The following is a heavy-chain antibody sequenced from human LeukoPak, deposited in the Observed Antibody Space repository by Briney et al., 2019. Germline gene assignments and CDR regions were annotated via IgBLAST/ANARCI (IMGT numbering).Heavy chain of an antibody. V-gene: IGHV4-34*01. D-gene: IGHD3-3*01. CDR2: INHSGST. Sequence: MASETLSLTCAVYDGSFGGYYWSWIRQPPGKGLEWIGEINHSGSTNYNPSLKSRVTISVDTSKNQFSLKLSSVTAADTAVYYCARGFFGVLDYWGQGTLVAVSS. CDR3: ARGFFGVLDY. CDR1: DGSFGGYY. J-gene: IGHJ4*02.